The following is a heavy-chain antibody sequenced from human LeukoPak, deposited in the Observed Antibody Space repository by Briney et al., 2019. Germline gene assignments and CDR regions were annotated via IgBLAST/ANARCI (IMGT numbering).Heavy chain of an antibody. D-gene: IGHD4-17*01. CDR2: IYYSGST. J-gene: IGHJ3*02. Sequence: PSETLSLTCAVSGGSISVGGYSWSWIRQPPGKGLEWTGYIYYSGSTYYNPSLKSRVTMSLDRSKNQFSLKLNSVTAADTAVYYCALMTTMTTRAFDIWGQGTMVNVSS. V-gene: IGHV4-30-2*01. CDR1: GGSISVGGYS. CDR3: ALMTTMTTRAFDI.